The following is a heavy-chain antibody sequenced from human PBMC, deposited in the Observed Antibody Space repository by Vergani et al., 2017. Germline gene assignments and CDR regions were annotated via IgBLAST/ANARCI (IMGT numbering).Heavy chain of an antibody. V-gene: IGHV1-18*01. CDR3: ARDPARNWGENPGPFDY. CDR2: ISAYNGNT. D-gene: IGHD7-27*01. Sequence: QSQLVQSGDEVKKPGASVKVSCKTSGYSFINYGISWVRQAPGQGLEWMGWISAYNGNTNYAQKLQGRVTMTTDTSTSTAYMELRSLRSDDTAVYYCARDPARNWGENPGPFDYWGQGTLVTVSS. CDR1: GYSFINYG. J-gene: IGHJ4*02.